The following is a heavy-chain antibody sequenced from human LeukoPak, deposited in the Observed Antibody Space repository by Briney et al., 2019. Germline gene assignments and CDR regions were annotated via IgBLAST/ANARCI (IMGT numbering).Heavy chain of an antibody. V-gene: IGHV1-46*01. CDR1: GYTFTSYY. CDR3: ARDYDSSGYYYNY. J-gene: IGHJ4*02. CDR2: INPSGGST. Sequence: ASVKVSCKASGYTFTSYYMHWVRQAPGQGLEWMGIINPSGGSTSYAQKFQGRVTMTRDMSTSAVYMELSRLRSDDTAVYYCARDYDSSGYYYNYWGQGTLVTVSS. D-gene: IGHD3-22*01.